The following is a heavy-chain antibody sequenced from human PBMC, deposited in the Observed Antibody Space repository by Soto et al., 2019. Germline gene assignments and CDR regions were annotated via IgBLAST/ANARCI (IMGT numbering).Heavy chain of an antibody. CDR2: INPNSGGT. J-gene: IGHJ6*02. V-gene: IGHV1-2*02. CDR3: ASDYYGSGSYYYYYYGMDV. CDR1: GYTFTGYY. D-gene: IGHD3-10*01. Sequence: ASVKVSCKASGYTFTGYYMHWVRQAPGQGLEWMGWINPNSGGTNYAQKFQGRVTMTRDTSISTAYMELSRLRSDDTAVYYCASDYYGSGSYYYYYYGMDVWGQGTTVTVSS.